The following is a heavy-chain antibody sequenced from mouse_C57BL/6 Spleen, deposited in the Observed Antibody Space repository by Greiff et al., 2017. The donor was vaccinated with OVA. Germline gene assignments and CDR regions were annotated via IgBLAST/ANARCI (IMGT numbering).Heavy chain of an antibody. D-gene: IGHD1-1*01. J-gene: IGHJ1*03. CDR2: IYPGDGDT. CDR1: GYAFSSYW. CDR3: ARWDYGSSAYWYFDV. Sequence: LQESGAELVKPGASVKISCKASGYAFSSYWMNWVKQRPGKGLEWIGQIYPGDGDTNYNGKFKGKATLTADKSSSTAYMQLSSLTSEDSAVYFCARWDYGSSAYWYFDVWGTGTTVTVSS. V-gene: IGHV1-80*01.